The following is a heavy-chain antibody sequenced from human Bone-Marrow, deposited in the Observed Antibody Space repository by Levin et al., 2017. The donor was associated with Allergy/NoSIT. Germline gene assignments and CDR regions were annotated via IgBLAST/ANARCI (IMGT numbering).Heavy chain of an antibody. J-gene: IGHJ4*02. CDR1: AFTFSNYA. Sequence: GGSLRLSCAASAFTFSNYAMHWVRQAPGKGLEWVADISYDGSNKYYSDSVKGRFTISRDNSKNTVYLQMNSLRVEDTAVYFCARDPQEPVSKIDYWGQGTLVTVSS. CDR2: ISYDGSNK. V-gene: IGHV3-30-3*01. CDR3: ARDPQEPVSKIDY.